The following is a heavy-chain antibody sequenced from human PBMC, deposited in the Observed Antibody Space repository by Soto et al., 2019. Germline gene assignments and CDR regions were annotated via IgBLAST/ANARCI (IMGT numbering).Heavy chain of an antibody. Sequence: GGSLRLSCAASGFTFSSYGMHWVRQAPGKGLEWVAVIWYDGSNKYYADSVKGRFTISRGNSKNTLYLQMNSLRAEDTAVYYCARGLISSSRVPVYYWGQGTLVTVSS. V-gene: IGHV3-33*01. CDR2: IWYDGSNK. J-gene: IGHJ4*02. D-gene: IGHD6-13*01. CDR3: ARGLISSSRVPVYY. CDR1: GFTFSSYG.